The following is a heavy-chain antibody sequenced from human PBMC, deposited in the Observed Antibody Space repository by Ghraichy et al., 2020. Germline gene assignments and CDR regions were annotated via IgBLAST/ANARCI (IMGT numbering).Heavy chain of an antibody. CDR3: ARVGSGWFYWYFDL. CDR2: IYFSGST. J-gene: IGHJ2*01. V-gene: IGHV4-59*01. CDR1: GASIRSYY. D-gene: IGHD6-19*01. Sequence: SETLSLTCTVSGASIRSYYWSWIRQPPGRGLEWIGYIYFSGSTDYNPSLKSRVSISMDTSKNQFSLKLNSVSAADTAVYYCARVGSGWFYWYFDLWGHGNLVTVSS.